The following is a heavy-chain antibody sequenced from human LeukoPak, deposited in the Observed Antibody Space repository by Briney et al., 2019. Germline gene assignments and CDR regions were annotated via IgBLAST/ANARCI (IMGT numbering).Heavy chain of an antibody. CDR1: GFTFSSYS. V-gene: IGHV3-21*01. CDR2: ISSSSSYI. Sequence: GSLRLSCAASGFTFSSYSMNWVRQAPGKGLEWVSSISSSSSYIYYADSVKGRFTISRDNAKNLLYLQMNSLRAEDTAVYYCARGVGDSIGYYRNWYFDFWGRGTLVTVSS. CDR3: ARGVGDSIGYYRNWYFDF. D-gene: IGHD3-22*01. J-gene: IGHJ2*01.